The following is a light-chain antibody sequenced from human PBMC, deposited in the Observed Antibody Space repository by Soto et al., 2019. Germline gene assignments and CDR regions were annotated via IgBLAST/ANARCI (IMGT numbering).Light chain of an antibody. CDR2: GAS. CDR1: QSVSSSF. J-gene: IGKJ4*01. Sequence: EIVLAQSPGTLSLSPGESATLSCRVSQSVSSSFLAWYQQKAGQAPRLLIYGASSRATGIPDRFSGSGSGTDFTLTISRLEPEDFAVYYCQQYGDSPLTFGGGTKVDIK. CDR3: QQYGDSPLT. V-gene: IGKV3-20*01.